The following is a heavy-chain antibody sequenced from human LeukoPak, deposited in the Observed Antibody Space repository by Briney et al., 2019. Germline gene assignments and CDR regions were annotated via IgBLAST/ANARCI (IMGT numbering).Heavy chain of an antibody. Sequence: PSETLSLTCTVSGGSISGGDYYWTWIRQPPGKGLEWIGYIYYSGSTYCNPSLKSRLIISVDTSKNQFSLKLSSVTAADTAVYYCARGLGSSWYGDWGQGTLVTVSS. CDR3: ARGLGSSWYGD. V-gene: IGHV4-30-4*01. D-gene: IGHD6-13*01. CDR2: IYYSGST. CDR1: GGSISGGDYY. J-gene: IGHJ4*02.